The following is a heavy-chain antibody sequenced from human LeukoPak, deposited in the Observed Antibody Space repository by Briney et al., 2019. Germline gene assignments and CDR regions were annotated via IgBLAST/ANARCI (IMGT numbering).Heavy chain of an antibody. CDR2: ISSSSSYI. Sequence: PGGSLRLSCAASGFTFSSYSMNWVRQAPGKGLEWVSSISSSSSYIYYADSVKGRFTISRDNAKNSLSLQMNSLRAEDTAVYYCARVSSSWYQDWYFDLWGRGTLVTVSS. CDR3: ARVSSSWYQDWYFDL. CDR1: GFTFSSYS. D-gene: IGHD6-13*01. J-gene: IGHJ2*01. V-gene: IGHV3-21*04.